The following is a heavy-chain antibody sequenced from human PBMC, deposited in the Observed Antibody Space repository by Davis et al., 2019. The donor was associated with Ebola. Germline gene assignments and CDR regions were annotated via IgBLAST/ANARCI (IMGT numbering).Heavy chain of an antibody. J-gene: IGHJ6*02. CDR2: TYYRSKWYN. D-gene: IGHD1-20*01. CDR3: ARYNWNRYYYGMDV. V-gene: IGHV6-1*01. Sequence: SQTLSLTCAISGHSVPSNSAAWNWIRQSPSRGLEWLGRTYYRSKWYNDYAVSVKSRITINPDTSKNQFSLQLNSVTPEDTAVYYCARYNWNRYYYGMDVWGQGTTVTVSS. CDR1: GHSVPSNSAA.